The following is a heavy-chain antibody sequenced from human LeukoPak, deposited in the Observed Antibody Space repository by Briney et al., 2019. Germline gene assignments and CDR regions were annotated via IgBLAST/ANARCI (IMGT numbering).Heavy chain of an antibody. J-gene: IGHJ4*02. Sequence: GASVKVSCKASGGTFSSYAISWVRQAPGQGLEWMGRIIPIFGTANYAQKFQGRVTITTDESTSTASMELSSLRSEDTAVYYCARDVSKEGFDYWGQGTLVTVSS. CDR2: IIPIFGTA. V-gene: IGHV1-69*05. CDR1: GGTFSSYA. D-gene: IGHD5/OR15-5a*01. CDR3: ARDVSKEGFDY.